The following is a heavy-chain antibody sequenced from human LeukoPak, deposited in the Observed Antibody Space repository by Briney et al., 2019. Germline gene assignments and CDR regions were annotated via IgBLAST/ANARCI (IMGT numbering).Heavy chain of an antibody. CDR2: ISSSSSTI. D-gene: IGHD6-6*01. V-gene: IGHV3-48*01. CDR1: GFTFGSYA. J-gene: IGHJ6*03. CDR3: ARTLGTYSSSSRAYYYYMDV. Sequence: GGSLRLSCAASGFTFGSYAMSWVRQAPGKGLEWVSYISSSSSTIYYADSVRGRFTISRDNAKNSLYLQMNSLRAEDTAVYYCARTLGTYSSSSRAYYYYMDVWGKGTTVTVSS.